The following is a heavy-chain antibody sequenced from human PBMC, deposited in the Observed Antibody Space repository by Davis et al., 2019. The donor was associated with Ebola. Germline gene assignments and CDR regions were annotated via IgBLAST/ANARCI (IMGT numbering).Heavy chain of an antibody. J-gene: IGHJ4*02. CDR1: A. D-gene: IGHD6-6*01. CDR2: FIPPFGTS. V-gene: IGHV1-69*01. Sequence: AINWVRQAPGQELEWMGGFIPPFGTSKYAQKFQGRVTITADESTNTAYMELTSLRTDDTAVYYCARGSTSLVRFCKYNSCLNYFDYWGQGTLVTVSP. CDR3: ARGSTSLVRFCKYNSCLNYFDY.